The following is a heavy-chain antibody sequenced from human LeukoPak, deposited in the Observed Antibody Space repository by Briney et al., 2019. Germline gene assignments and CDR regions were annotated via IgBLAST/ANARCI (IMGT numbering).Heavy chain of an antibody. CDR3: ARDSSGYFHWFDP. CDR2: IYSGGST. J-gene: IGHJ5*02. D-gene: IGHD3-22*01. Sequence: GGSLRLSCAASGFTVSSNYMSWVRQAPGKGLEWVSVIYSGGSTYYAGSVKGRFTISRDNSKNTLYLQMNSLRAEDTAVYYCARDSSGYFHWFDPWGQGTLVTVSS. V-gene: IGHV3-53*01. CDR1: GFTVSSNY.